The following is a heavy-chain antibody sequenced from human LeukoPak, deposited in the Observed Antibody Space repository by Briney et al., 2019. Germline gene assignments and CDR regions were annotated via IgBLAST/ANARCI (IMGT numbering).Heavy chain of an antibody. D-gene: IGHD2-8*01. CDR3: SRENGAFSPFGY. Sequence: SQTLSLTCTVSGGSISSGGYYWSWIRQHPGKGLEWIGYIYYSGSTYYNPSLTSRVTMSLDRAKNLLSLNLNSVTAADTAVYYCSRENGAFSPFGYWGQGILVTV. CDR1: GGSISSGGYY. V-gene: IGHV4-31*03. J-gene: IGHJ4*02. CDR2: IYYSGST.